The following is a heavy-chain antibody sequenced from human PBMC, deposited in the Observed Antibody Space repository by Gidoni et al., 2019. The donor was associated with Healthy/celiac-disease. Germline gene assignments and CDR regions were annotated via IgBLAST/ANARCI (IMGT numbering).Heavy chain of an antibody. Sequence: QVQLQESGPGLVKPSETLSLTCTVSGGSISSYYWSWIRQPPGKGLEWIGYIYYSGSTNYNPSLKSRVTISVDTSKNQFSLKLSSVTAADTAVYYCARKGGDYVWGSYRYDGDFFDYWGQGTLVTVSS. J-gene: IGHJ4*02. V-gene: IGHV4-59*01. D-gene: IGHD3-16*02. CDR2: IYYSGST. CDR1: GGSISSYY. CDR3: ARKGGDYVWGSYRYDGDFFDY.